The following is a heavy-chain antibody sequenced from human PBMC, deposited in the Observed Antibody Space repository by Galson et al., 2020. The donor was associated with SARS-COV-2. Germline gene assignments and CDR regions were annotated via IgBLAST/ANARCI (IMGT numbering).Heavy chain of an antibody. V-gene: IGHV3-43D*03. J-gene: IGHJ4*02. CDR2: INWDGGSL. D-gene: IGHD2-8*01. CDR3: AKSRSTNSYFFDS. Sequence: GESLKISCSASGFTFDDYAMHWVRQAPGKGLEWVSLINWDGGSLFYADSVKGRFTVSRDNTKNSLFLQMNNLRPGDTAVYYCAKSRSTNSYFFDSWGQGTLVTVSS. CDR1: GFTFDDYA.